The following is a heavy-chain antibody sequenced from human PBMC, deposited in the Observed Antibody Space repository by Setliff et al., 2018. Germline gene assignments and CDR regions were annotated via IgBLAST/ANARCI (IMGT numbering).Heavy chain of an antibody. D-gene: IGHD4-17*01. CDR2: ISSDGSTV. J-gene: IGHJ4*02. CDR1: GFTFSTYE. Sequence: GGSLRLSCAASGFTFSTYEMNWVRQAPGKGLEWVSYISSDGSTVFYADSVKGRFTISRDNAKNSLYLQMNSLRADDTAVYYCAKEMTTYSGFDCWGQGTLVTVSS. V-gene: IGHV3-48*03. CDR3: AKEMTTYSGFDC.